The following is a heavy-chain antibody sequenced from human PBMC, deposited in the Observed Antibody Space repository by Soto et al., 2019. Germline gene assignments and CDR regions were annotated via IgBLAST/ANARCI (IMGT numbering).Heavy chain of an antibody. CDR1: GYTFTSYY. CDR2: ITPSGGST. V-gene: IGHV1-46*03. J-gene: IGHJ6*03. CDR3: ARDQEPSTLYYDYYYMDV. Sequence: QVQLVQSGAEVKKPGASVTVSCKASGYTFTSYYIHWVRQAPGQGLEWMGIITPSGGSTSYAQKFQGRVTMTRDTSTSTVYMEVSGLRSEDTAVYYCARDQEPSTLYYDYYYMDVWGKGTTVTVSS.